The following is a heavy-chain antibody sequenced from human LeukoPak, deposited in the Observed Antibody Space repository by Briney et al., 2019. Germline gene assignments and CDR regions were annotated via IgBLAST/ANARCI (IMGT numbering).Heavy chain of an antibody. J-gene: IGHJ3*02. CDR1: GGSISNYY. CDR2: IYYSGST. D-gene: IGHD3-10*01. Sequence: PSETLSLTCTVSGGSISNYYWSWVRQPPGKGLESIGSIYYSGSTYYKPSLKSRVTISVDTSKNQFSLKLSSVTAADTAVYYCARASITRVAFDIWGQGTMVTVSS. V-gene: IGHV4-59*12. CDR3: ARASITRVAFDI.